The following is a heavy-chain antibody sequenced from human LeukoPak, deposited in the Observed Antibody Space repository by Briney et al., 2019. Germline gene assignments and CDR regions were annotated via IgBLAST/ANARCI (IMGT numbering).Heavy chain of an antibody. D-gene: IGHD1-1*01. Sequence: GGSLRLSCAVSGFTFSSYWMYWVRQAPGKGLVWVSRINTDGGSTNYADSVKGRFTISRDNAKNTLYLQMNSLRAEDTAVYYCARARGTGCFDPWGQGTLVTVSS. CDR2: INTDGGST. V-gene: IGHV3-74*01. CDR1: GFTFSSYW. CDR3: ARARGTGCFDP. J-gene: IGHJ5*02.